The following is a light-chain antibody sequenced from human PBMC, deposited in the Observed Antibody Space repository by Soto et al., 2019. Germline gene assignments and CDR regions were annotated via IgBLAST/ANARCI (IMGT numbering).Light chain of an antibody. Sequence: SYELTQPPSVSVAPGQTARITREGNKIGSKSVQWYQQRPGQAPVLVVYDYSDRPSGIPERFSGANSGNTATLTISRVEAGDEADYLCQVWDGSEDQVAFGGGTKVTVL. V-gene: IGLV3-21*02. J-gene: IGLJ2*01. CDR2: DYS. CDR3: QVWDGSEDQVA. CDR1: KIGSKS.